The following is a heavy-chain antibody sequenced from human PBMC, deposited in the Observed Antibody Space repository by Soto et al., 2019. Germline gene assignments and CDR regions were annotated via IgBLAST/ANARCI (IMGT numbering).Heavy chain of an antibody. CDR3: ARGDSGSYYTPSFDY. J-gene: IGHJ4*02. D-gene: IGHD1-26*01. Sequence: SETLSLTCTVSGGSISSYYWSWIRQPPGKGLEWIGYIYYSGSTNYNPSLKSRVTISVDTSKNQFSLKLSSVTAADTAVYYCARGDSGSYYTPSFDYWGQGTLVTVSS. CDR1: GGSISSYY. CDR2: IYYSGST. V-gene: IGHV4-59*01.